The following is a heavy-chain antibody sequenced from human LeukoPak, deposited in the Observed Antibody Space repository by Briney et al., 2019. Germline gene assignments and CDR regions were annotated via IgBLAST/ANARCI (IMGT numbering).Heavy chain of an antibody. Sequence: ASVKVSCKASGYTFTGYYMHWVRQAPGQGLEWMGGIIPIFGTANYAQKFQGRVTITTDESTSTAYMELSSLRSEDTAVYYCARVPLGDSSGYYSQPFDYWGQGTLVTVSS. CDR3: ARVPLGDSSGYYSQPFDY. D-gene: IGHD3-22*01. J-gene: IGHJ4*02. CDR2: IIPIFGTA. CDR1: GYTFTGYY. V-gene: IGHV1-69*05.